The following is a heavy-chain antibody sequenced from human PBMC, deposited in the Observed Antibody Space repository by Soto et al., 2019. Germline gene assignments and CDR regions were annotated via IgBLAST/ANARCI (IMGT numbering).Heavy chain of an antibody. CDR1: GFSFSTYA. J-gene: IGHJ4*02. CDR3: ARNWLYFDY. D-gene: IGHD1-1*01. Sequence: QVQLVESGGGVVQPGKSLRLSCVVSGFSFSTYAMHWVRQAPGKGLEWVAVMSYDGSDKYYADSVKGRFTISRDDSKNTLFLQMNSLRADDTAVYYCARNWLYFDYWGQGILVTVSS. V-gene: IGHV3-30-3*01. CDR2: MSYDGSDK.